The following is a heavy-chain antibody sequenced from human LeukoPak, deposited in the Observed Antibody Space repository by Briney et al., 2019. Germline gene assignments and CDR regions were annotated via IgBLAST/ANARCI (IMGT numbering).Heavy chain of an antibody. Sequence: PGGSLRLSCAGSGFTFSDFWMTWVRQTPGKGLEWVANIKEDGTEKNLVDSVKGRFTISRDNAKNTLYLQMNSLRAEDTAVYYCARDMYYYSSSAFYHYYYGMDVWGQGTTVTVSS. CDR3: ARDMYYYSSSAFYHYYYGMDV. J-gene: IGHJ6*02. V-gene: IGHV3-7*01. CDR2: IKEDGTEK. D-gene: IGHD3-22*01. CDR1: GFTFSDFW.